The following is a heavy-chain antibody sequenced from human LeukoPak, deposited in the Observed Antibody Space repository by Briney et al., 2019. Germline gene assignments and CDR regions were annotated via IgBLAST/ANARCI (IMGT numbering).Heavy chain of an antibody. Sequence: SVKVSCKASGGTFSSYAINWVRQAPGQGLEWMGGIIPRFGTANYAQKFQGRVTITTDESTSTAYMELSSLRSEDTAVYYCTKEAQFFLGFDPWGQGTLVTVSS. J-gene: IGHJ5*02. CDR1: GGTFSSYA. CDR3: TKEAQFFLGFDP. CDR2: IIPRFGTA. V-gene: IGHV1-69*05. D-gene: IGHD3-3*01.